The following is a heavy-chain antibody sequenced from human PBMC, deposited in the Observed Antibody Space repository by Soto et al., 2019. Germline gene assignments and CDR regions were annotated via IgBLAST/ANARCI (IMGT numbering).Heavy chain of an antibody. Sequence: ASVKVSCKASGYTFTSYGISWVRQAPGQGLEWMGWISAYNGNTNYAQKLQGRVTMTTDTSTSTAYMELRSLRSDDTAVYYCARDRYSSSWYDRGAGYMDVWGKGTTVTVSS. CDR1: GYTFTSYG. CDR2: ISAYNGNT. CDR3: ARDRYSSSWYDRGAGYMDV. V-gene: IGHV1-18*01. J-gene: IGHJ6*03. D-gene: IGHD6-13*01.